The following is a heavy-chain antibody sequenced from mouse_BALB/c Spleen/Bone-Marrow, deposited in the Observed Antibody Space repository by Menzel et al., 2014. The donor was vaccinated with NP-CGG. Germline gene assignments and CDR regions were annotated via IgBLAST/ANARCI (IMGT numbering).Heavy chain of an antibody. CDR3: ARQEFAIYWYFDV. V-gene: IGHV14-3*02. CDR1: GFNIKDTY. D-gene: IGHD1-3*01. Sequence: VQLQQSGAELVKPGASVKLSCSASGFNIKDTYMHWVKRRPEQGLEWIGRIDPANGNTKYDPKFQDKATITADTSSNTGDLQLSSLTFEDTAVYYCARQEFAIYWYFDVWGAGTTVTVSS. CDR2: IDPANGNT. J-gene: IGHJ1*01.